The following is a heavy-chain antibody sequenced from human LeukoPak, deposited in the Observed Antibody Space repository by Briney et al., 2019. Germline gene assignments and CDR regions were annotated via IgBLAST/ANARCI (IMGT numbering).Heavy chain of an antibody. CDR2: INHSGST. J-gene: IGHJ4*02. CDR3: ARYSSGYYV. V-gene: IGHV4-34*01. Sequence: SETLSLTCAVYGGSFSGYYWSWIRQPPGKGLEWIGEINHSGSTNYNPSLKSRVTISVDTSKNQFSLKLSSVTAADTAVYYCARYSSGYYVWGQGTLVTVSS. D-gene: IGHD3-22*01. CDR1: GGSFSGYY.